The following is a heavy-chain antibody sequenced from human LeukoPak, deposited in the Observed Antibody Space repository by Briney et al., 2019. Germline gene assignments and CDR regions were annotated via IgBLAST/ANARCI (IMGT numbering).Heavy chain of an antibody. D-gene: IGHD3-10*01. V-gene: IGHV4-39*01. J-gene: IGHJ5*02. CDR3: AALRRGSGQINWFDP. CDR1: GGSISSSNYY. CDR2: IYYSGTT. Sequence: SETLSLTCTGSGGSISSSNYYWGWIRQPPGKGLECIGSIYYSGTTYYNPSLKSRVTISVDTSKNQFSLKLNSVTAADTAVYYCAALRRGSGQINWFDPWGQGTLVTVSS.